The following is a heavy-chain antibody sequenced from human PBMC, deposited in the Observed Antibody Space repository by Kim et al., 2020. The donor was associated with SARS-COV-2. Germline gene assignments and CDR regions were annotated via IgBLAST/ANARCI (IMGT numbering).Heavy chain of an antibody. J-gene: IGHJ4*02. CDR3: ARDGYYYDSSGYSFDY. V-gene: IGHV3-30*07. D-gene: IGHD3-22*01. Sequence: SVKGRFTISRDNSKNTLYLQMNSLRAEDTAVYYCARDGYYYDSSGYSFDYWGQGTLVTVSS.